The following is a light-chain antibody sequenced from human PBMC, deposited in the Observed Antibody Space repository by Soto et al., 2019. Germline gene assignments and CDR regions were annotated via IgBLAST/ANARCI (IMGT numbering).Light chain of an antibody. CDR2: AAS. CDR3: LQDYNYPQT. CDR1: QGIRND. Sequence: AIQMTQSPSSLSASVGDRVTITCRASQGIRNDLGWYQQKPGKAPKLLIYAASSLQSGDPSRFTGSGSGTDFTLTISSLQPEDFATDYCLQDYNYPQTFGQGTKVEIK. V-gene: IGKV1-6*01. J-gene: IGKJ1*01.